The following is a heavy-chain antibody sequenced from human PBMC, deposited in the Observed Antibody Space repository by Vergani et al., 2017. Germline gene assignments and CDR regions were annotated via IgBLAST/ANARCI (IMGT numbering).Heavy chain of an antibody. CDR2: ISSSGSTI. V-gene: IGHV3-48*03. CDR1: GFTFRSYE. J-gene: IGHJ5*02. CDR3: ARASITSKQNWFDP. Sequence: EVQVVESGGGLVQPGGSLRLSCAGSGFTFRSYEMNWVRQAPGKGLEWVSYISSSGSTIYYADSVKGRFTISRDNAKNSLYLQMNSLRAEDTAVYYCARASITSKQNWFDPWGQGTLVTVSS. D-gene: IGHD3-3*01.